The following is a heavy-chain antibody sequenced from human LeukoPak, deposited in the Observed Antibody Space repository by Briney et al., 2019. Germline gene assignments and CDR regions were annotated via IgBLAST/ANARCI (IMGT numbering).Heavy chain of an antibody. Sequence: GGSLRLSCAASGFTFSSYAMNWVRQSPVKGLEWVSGISGSGGNSFYADSVKGRFSTSRDNAKNTLYLHMNNLRAEDTAIYYCTKDTLRNGYPSQFDYWGQGILVTVSS. CDR3: TKDTLRNGYPSQFDY. CDR1: GFTFSSYA. V-gene: IGHV3-23*01. CDR2: ISGSGGNS. J-gene: IGHJ4*02. D-gene: IGHD3-16*01.